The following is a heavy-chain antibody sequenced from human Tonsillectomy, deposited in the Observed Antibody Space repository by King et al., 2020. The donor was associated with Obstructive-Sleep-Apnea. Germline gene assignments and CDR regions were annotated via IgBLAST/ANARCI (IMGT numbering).Heavy chain of an antibody. CDR1: GFSFSNFG. CDR3: ARMAYCGGDCYFRAFDI. CDR2: IIVNGGRT. J-gene: IGHJ3*02. Sequence: VQLVESGGGLVQGSLRLSCAASGFSFSNFGMRWVRQAPGKGLEWVSTIIVNGGRTYYADSVQGRFTISRDNSKNTVYLQMNSLRAEDTAVYYCARMAYCGGDCYFRAFDIWGQGTMVTFSS. D-gene: IGHD2-21*02. V-gene: IGHV3-23*04.